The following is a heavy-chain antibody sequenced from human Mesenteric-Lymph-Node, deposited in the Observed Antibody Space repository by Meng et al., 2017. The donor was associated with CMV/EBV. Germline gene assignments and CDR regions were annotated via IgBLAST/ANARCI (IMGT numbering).Heavy chain of an antibody. Sequence: SVKVSCKASGYTFTGYYMHWVRQAPGQGLEWMGEIISMFDRTHYAQRFQGRVTITADKSTNTAYMELSSLTFEDTAVYYCAREGKSGRPGEYYTDGPSDSWGQGTLVTVSS. J-gene: IGHJ5*01. D-gene: IGHD3-3*01. CDR3: AREGKSGRPGEYYTDGPSDS. V-gene: IGHV1-69*06. CDR2: IISMFDRT. CDR1: GYTFTGYY.